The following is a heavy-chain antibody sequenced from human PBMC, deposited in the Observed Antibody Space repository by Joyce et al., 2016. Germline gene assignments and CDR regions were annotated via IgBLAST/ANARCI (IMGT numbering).Heavy chain of an antibody. CDR1: GGTFSSQT. CDR2: IIPIFATT. J-gene: IGHJ1*01. V-gene: IGHV1-69*01. Sequence: QVFLEQSGAEVKKPGSSVKVSCKASGGTFSSQTINWLRQAPGQGLEWRGGIIPIFATTNYAQKFQGRVAITADDSTATTSLELSSLRSDDTAVYYCARGRGATIGRDLQFWGQGTRLTVSS. CDR3: ARGRGATIGRDLQF. D-gene: IGHD5-24*01.